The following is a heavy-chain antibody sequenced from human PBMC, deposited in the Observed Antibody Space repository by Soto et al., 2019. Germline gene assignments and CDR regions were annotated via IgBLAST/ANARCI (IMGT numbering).Heavy chain of an antibody. J-gene: IGHJ2*01. V-gene: IGHV3-21*01. CDR3: ARDWWPTEWNVDL. D-gene: IGHD2-15*01. CDR1: GFIFTSYG. CDR2: ISSSRRSI. Sequence: EVQLVESGGGLVKPGESLRLTCAASGFIFTSYGMNWVRQAPGKGLEWVSSISSSRRSIYYADSVKGRFTISRDNAQNSVYLKMNTLRAVGTDVYYCARDWWPTEWNVDLWGRGTQLTVSS.